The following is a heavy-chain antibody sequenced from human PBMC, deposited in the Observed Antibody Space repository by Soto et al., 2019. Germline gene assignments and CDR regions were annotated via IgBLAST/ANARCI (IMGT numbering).Heavy chain of an antibody. V-gene: IGHV3-11*01. Sequence: QVQLVESGGGLVTPGGSLRLSCAASAFTFSDYYMTWIRQAPGKGLEWVSYITSRGTTVYYADSVKGRFTISRDNTKNSLYLQMNSLRAEDTAVYYCARGSKGGSWFSASYHFDSWGQGTLVTVSS. J-gene: IGHJ4*02. CDR2: ITSRGTTV. CDR1: AFTFSDYY. CDR3: ARGSKGGSWFSASYHFDS. D-gene: IGHD6-13*01.